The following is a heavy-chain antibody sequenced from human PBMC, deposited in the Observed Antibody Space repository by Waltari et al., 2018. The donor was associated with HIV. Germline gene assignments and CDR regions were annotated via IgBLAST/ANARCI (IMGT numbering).Heavy chain of an antibody. Sequence: QVQLVQSGAEVKKPGASVRVSCKTSGYTFTDSYIHWVRQAPGQGLEWLGWINPDTGGTKYPQAFQGRVTLTRDTSISTAYMELTSLKSDDTAVYFCANALGLRAPLDYWGQGTLVTVSS. V-gene: IGHV1-2*02. J-gene: IGHJ4*02. CDR3: ANALGLRAPLDY. CDR2: INPDTGGT. CDR1: GYTFTDSY. D-gene: IGHD2-2*01.